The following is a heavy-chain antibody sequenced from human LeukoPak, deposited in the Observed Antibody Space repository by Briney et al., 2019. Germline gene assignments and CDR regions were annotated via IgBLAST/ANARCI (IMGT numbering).Heavy chain of an antibody. Sequence: SETLSLTCTVSGDSINSSSYYWGWIRQPPGKGLEWIGSIYYSGSTFYNPSLKSRVTISVDTSKNHFSLKLSSVTAADTAVYYCARHEAIWTGYPYDYWGQGTLVTVSS. CDR3: ARHEAIWTGYPYDY. CDR2: IYYSGST. CDR1: GDSINSSSYY. J-gene: IGHJ4*02. D-gene: IGHD3/OR15-3a*01. V-gene: IGHV4-39*01.